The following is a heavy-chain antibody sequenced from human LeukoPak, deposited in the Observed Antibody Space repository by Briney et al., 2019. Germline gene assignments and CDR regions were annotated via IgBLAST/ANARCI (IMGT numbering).Heavy chain of an antibody. V-gene: IGHV1-69*06. CDR1: GGTLNSYV. CDR2: IIPISGTT. Sequence: SVKVSCKASGGTLNSYVISWVRQAPGQGLEWMGGIIPISGTTNYAQKFQGRVTITADKSTSTAYMELSGLRSEDTAVYYCATLCCGSYYMDVWGKGTTVTVSS. D-gene: IGHD2-15*01. J-gene: IGHJ6*03. CDR3: ATLCCGSYYMDV.